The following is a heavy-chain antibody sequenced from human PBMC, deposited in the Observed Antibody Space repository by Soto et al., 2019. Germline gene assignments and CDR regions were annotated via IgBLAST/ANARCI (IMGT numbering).Heavy chain of an antibody. V-gene: IGHV3-23*01. CDR2: ISGSGGST. CDR3: AKVLPEHYYYYYYMDV. J-gene: IGHJ6*03. Sequence: GGSLRLSCAASGFTFSSYAMSWVRQAPGKGLEWVSAISGSGGSTYYADSVKGRFTISRDNSKNTLYLQMNSLRAEDTAVYYCAKVLPEHYYYYYYMDVWGKGTTVTVSS. D-gene: IGHD1-26*01. CDR1: GFTFSSYA.